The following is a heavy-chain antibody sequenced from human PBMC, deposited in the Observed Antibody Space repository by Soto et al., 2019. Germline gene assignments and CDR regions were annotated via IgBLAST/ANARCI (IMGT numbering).Heavy chain of an antibody. CDR3: AGSGSYYPNWFDP. CDR1: GGTFSSYA. D-gene: IGHD3-10*01. J-gene: IGHJ5*02. Sequence: SVKVSCKASGGTFSSYAISWVRQAPGQGLEWMGGIIPIFGTANYAQKFQGRVTITADESTSTAYMELSSLRSEDTAVYYCAGSGSYYPNWFDPWGQGTLVTVSS. V-gene: IGHV1-69*13. CDR2: IIPIFGTA.